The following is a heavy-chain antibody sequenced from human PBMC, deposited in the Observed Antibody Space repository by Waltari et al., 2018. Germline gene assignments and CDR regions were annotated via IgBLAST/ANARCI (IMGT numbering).Heavy chain of an antibody. D-gene: IGHD1-26*01. V-gene: IGHV3-43D*04. CDR3: AKDGLGGSYYESAYYFDY. CDR2: ISWDGGST. J-gene: IGHJ4*02. Sequence: EVQLVESGGVVVQPGGSLRLSCAASGFTFDDYAMHWVRQAPGQGLEWVSLISWDGGSTYYADSGKGRVTISRDNSKNSLYLQMNSLRAEDTALYYCAKDGLGGSYYESAYYFDYWGQGTLVTVSS. CDR1: GFTFDDYA.